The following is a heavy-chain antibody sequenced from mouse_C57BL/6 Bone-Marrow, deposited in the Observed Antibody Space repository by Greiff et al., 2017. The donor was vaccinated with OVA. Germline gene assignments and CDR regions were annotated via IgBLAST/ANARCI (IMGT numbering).Heavy chain of an antibody. CDR2: ISNLAYSI. D-gene: IGHD1-1*01. CDR1: GFTFSDYG. J-gene: IGHJ4*01. V-gene: IGHV5-15*01. CDR3: ARRTVVAGNAMDY. Sequence: EVQGVESGGGLVQPGGSLKLSCAASGFTFSDYGMAWVRQAPRKGPEWVAFISNLAYSIYYADTVTGRFTISRENAKNTLYLEMSSLRSEDTAMYYCARRTVVAGNAMDYWGQGTSVTVAS.